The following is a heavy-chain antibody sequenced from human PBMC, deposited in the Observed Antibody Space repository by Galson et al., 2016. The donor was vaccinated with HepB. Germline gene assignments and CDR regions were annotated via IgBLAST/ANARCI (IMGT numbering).Heavy chain of an antibody. J-gene: IGHJ5*02. V-gene: IGHV3-23*01. CDR2: IESGGGSRT. CDR1: GFTFSSYP. Sequence: SLRLSCAASGFTFSSYPMTWVRQAPGRGLDWVSSIESGGGSRTYSAEPVTGRFIISRDTSKTALYLQMTSLRAEDTAVYYCAKGGFRLLDTWGQGTLVTVSS. CDR3: AKGGFRLLDT. D-gene: IGHD3-10*01.